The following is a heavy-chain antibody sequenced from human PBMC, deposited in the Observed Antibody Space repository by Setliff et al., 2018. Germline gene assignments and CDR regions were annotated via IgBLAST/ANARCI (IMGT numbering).Heavy chain of an antibody. J-gene: IGHJ5*02. CDR2: IYSGDRNT. Sequence: ESLKISCAASQFTFDDYGMAWVRQAPGKGLEWVSTIYSGDRNTFYTDSVKGRFTVFRDNSKNTLYLQMNSLRADDTAMYYCARDLFRNSGGLYSWGQGTLVTV. V-gene: IGHV3-NL1*01. D-gene: IGHD1-7*01. CDR1: QFTFDDYG. CDR3: ARDLFRNSGGLYS.